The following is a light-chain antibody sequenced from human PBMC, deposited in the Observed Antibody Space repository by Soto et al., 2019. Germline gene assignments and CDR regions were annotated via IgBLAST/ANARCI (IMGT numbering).Light chain of an antibody. Sequence: EVGMAQSPATLDVSPGERVTVSCRASQSVTTNLAWYQHKPGQSPRLLISGASTGASGIPPRFSGSGSGTEFTLTIDRLQSADFAVYYCQQYDRWPVTLGGGTKVDIK. CDR2: GAS. J-gene: IGKJ4*01. V-gene: IGKV3-15*01. CDR1: QSVTTN. CDR3: QQYDRWPVT.